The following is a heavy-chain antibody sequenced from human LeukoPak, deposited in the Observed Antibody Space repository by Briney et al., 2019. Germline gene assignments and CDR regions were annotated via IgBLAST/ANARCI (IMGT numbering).Heavy chain of an antibody. CDR2: IYYSGST. CDR3: ARWYYYDSSGYYGYFQH. J-gene: IGHJ1*01. V-gene: IGHV4-61*08. Sequence: SETLSLTCTVSGGSISSGGYYWSWIRQPPGKGLEWIGYIYYSGSTNYNPSLKSRVTISVDTSKNQFSLKLSSVTAADTAVYYCARWYYYDSSGYYGYFQHWGQGTLVTVSS. CDR1: GGSISSGGYY. D-gene: IGHD3-22*01.